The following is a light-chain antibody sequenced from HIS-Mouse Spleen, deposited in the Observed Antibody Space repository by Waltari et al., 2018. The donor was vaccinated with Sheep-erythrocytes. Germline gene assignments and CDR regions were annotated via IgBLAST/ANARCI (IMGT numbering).Light chain of an antibody. CDR3: CSYAGSYNHV. V-gene: IGLV2-11*01. CDR1: SSDVGGYHY. J-gene: IGLJ1*01. CDR2: DVS. Sequence: QSALTQPRSVSGSPGQSVTIPCPGTSSDVGGYHYVSWYQQHPGKAPKPMIYDVSKRPSGVPDRFSGSKSGNTASLTISGLQAEDEADYYCCSYAGSYNHVFATGTKVTVL.